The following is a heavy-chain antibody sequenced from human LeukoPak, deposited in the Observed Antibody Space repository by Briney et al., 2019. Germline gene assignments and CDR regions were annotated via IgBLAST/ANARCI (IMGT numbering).Heavy chain of an antibody. CDR3: AKGRYYDSSGYYYDVDY. J-gene: IGHJ4*02. V-gene: IGHV3-73*01. Sequence: GGSLKLSCAASGFTFSGSAVHWVRQASGKGLEWVGRIRSKTNNYATSYAASVIGRFTISRDDSKNTAYLQMNSLKTEDTAVYYCAKGRYYDSSGYYYDVDYWGQGTLVTVSS. CDR1: GFTFSGSA. D-gene: IGHD3-22*01. CDR2: IRSKTNNYAT.